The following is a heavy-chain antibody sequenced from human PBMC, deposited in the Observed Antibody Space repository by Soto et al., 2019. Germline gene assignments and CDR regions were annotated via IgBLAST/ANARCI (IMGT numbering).Heavy chain of an antibody. J-gene: IGHJ4*02. V-gene: IGHV3-7*05. CDR2: IKQDGSEK. Sequence: EVQLVESGGGLVQPGGSLRLSCAASGFTFSTYWMSWVRQAPGKGLAWVANIKQDGSEKYYVDSVKGRFTISRDNTKKALYLQMNSLRAEDTAVYYCASRYLEYCNSASCSAPYDYWGQGTLVTVSS. CDR1: GFTFSTYW. CDR3: ASRYLEYCNSASCSAPYDY. D-gene: IGHD2-2*01.